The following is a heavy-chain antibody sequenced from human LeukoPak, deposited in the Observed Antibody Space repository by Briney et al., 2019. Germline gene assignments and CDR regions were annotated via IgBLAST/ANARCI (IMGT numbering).Heavy chain of an antibody. CDR2: INHSGST. Sequence: SETPSLTCAVYGGSFSGYYWSWIRQPPGKGLEWIGEINHSGSTNYNPSLKSRVTISVDTSKNQFSLKLSSVTVADTAVYYCARGGLGYSYGTYYFDYWGQGTLVTVSS. D-gene: IGHD5-18*01. J-gene: IGHJ4*02. CDR1: GGSFSGYY. V-gene: IGHV4-34*01. CDR3: ARGGLGYSYGTYYFDY.